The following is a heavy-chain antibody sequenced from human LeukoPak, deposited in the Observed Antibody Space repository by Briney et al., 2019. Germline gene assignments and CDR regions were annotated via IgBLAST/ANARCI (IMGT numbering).Heavy chain of an antibody. Sequence: GESLKISCKGSGYSFTSYWIGWVRQMPGKGLEWMGIIYPGDPDTRYSPSFQGQVTISADKSISTAYLQWSSLKASDTAMYYCARHVVPAAPVYYYYYMDVWGKGTTVTVSS. CDR1: GYSFTSYW. V-gene: IGHV5-51*01. CDR2: IYPGDPDT. J-gene: IGHJ6*03. CDR3: ARHVVPAAPVYYYYYMDV. D-gene: IGHD2-2*01.